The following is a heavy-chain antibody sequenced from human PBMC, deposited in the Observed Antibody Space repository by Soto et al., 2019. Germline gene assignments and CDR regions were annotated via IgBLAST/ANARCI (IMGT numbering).Heavy chain of an antibody. CDR3: ASSQGDY. Sequence: EVHLVESGGGVVQPGVSLRLSCAASGFTFDDHNMHWIRQAPGKGLEWVSLVSWDGDTTYYADSVKGRFTISRDNSENSLYLQMSGLTTEDTDLYYCASSQGDYWGQGTLVTVSS. CDR2: VSWDGDTT. J-gene: IGHJ4*02. V-gene: IGHV3-43*01. CDR1: GFTFDDHN.